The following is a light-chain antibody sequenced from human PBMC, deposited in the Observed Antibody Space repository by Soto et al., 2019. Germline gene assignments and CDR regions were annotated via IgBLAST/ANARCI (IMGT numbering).Light chain of an antibody. CDR1: SSNIGPGYD. Sequence: QSVLTHPPSASGAPGQRVTISCTGSSSNIGPGYDVHWYQQLPGTAPKLLIYGNNNRPSGVPDRFSGSKSGNSASLAITGLQAEDEADYYCQSYDSSLSGWVVFGGATKLTVL. J-gene: IGLJ2*01. V-gene: IGLV1-40*01. CDR2: GNN. CDR3: QSYDSSLSGWVV.